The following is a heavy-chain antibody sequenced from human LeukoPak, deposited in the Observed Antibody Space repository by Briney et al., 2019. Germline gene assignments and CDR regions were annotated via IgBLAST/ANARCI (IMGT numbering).Heavy chain of an antibody. J-gene: IGHJ4*02. Sequence: PSETLSLTCAVYGGSFSGYYWSWIRQPPGKGLEWIGEIIHSGSTNYNPSLKSRVTTSVATSKNQFSLKLSSVTAADTAVYYCAPPKYSSSKDWGQGTLVTVSS. CDR1: GGSFSGYY. V-gene: IGHV4-34*12. CDR2: IIHSGST. D-gene: IGHD6-13*01. CDR3: APPKYSSSKD.